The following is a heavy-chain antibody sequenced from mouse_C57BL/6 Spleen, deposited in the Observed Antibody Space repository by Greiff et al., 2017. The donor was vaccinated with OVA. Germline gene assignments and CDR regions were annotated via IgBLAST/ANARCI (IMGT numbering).Heavy chain of an antibody. CDR3: GGGSEGFDY. CDR2: INPNYGAT. D-gene: IGHD6-1*01. Sequence: EVQLQDSGPELVKPGASVKISCKASGYSFTDYNMNWVKQSNGKSLEWIGVINPNYGATSYNQKFKGKATLTVDKSSSTAYMQLNSLTSEDSAVDYCGGGSEGFDYWGQGTTVTVSS. J-gene: IGHJ2*01. CDR1: GYSFTDYN. V-gene: IGHV1-39*01.